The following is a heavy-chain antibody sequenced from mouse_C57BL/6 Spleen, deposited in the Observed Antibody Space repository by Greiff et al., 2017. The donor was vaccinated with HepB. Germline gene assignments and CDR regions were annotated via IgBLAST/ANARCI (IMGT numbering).Heavy chain of an antibody. CDR3: ASRGLGPFFDY. CDR2: INPSSGYT. D-gene: IGHD3-3*01. V-gene: IGHV1-4*01. J-gene: IGHJ2*01. CDR1: GYTFTSYT. Sequence: VQLQQSGAELARPGASVKMCCKASGYTFTSYTMHWVKQRPGQGLEWIGYINPSSGYTKYNQKFKDKATLTADKSSSTAYMQLSSLTSEDSAVYYCASRGLGPFFDYWGQGTTLTVSS.